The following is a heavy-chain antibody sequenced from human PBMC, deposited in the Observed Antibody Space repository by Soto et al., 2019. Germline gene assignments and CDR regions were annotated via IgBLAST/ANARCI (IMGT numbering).Heavy chain of an antibody. CDR2: SRNKANSYTT. J-gene: IGHJ3*02. CDR1: GFSFSDYY. Sequence: PGGSLRLSCAASGFSFSDYYMDWVRQAPEKGLEWVGRSRNKANSYTTQYAASVKGRFTISRDDSKNSLNLQMNSLKTEDTAVYYCSRVGSGDYAFDIWGQGTMVTVSS. CDR3: SRVGSGDYAFDI. D-gene: IGHD2-21*01. V-gene: IGHV3-72*01.